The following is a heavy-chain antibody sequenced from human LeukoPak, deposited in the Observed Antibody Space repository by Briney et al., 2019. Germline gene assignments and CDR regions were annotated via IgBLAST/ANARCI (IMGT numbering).Heavy chain of an antibody. CDR2: INPNSGGT. J-gene: IGHJ4*02. D-gene: IGHD6-6*01. CDR1: GYTFTCYY. CDR3: PREFGYTRSY. V-gene: IGHV1-2*02. Sequence: SVKVSCKASGYTFTCYYMHWVRQAPGQGLEWMGWINPNSGGTNYAQKVQGRVSMTRDTSISTAYMELSRLRSDDTAVYYCPREFGYTRSYWGQGTLVTVSS.